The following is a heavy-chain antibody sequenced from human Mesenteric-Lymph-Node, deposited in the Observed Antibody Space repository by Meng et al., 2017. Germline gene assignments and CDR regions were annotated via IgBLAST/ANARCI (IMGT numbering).Heavy chain of an antibody. CDR2: IYHSGSI. V-gene: IGHV4-4*02. D-gene: IGHD3-10*01. J-gene: IGHJ4*02. CDR3: AREPNLVRGVHDY. Sequence: QVQLQESGPGLVKPSETLSLTCAVSGASVSSNNWRSWVRQPPGKGLEWIGEIYHSGSINYNPSLKSRVTMSLDKSKNQLTLRLTSVAAADTAVYSCAREPNLVRGVHDYWGLGTLVTVSS. CDR1: GASVSSNNW.